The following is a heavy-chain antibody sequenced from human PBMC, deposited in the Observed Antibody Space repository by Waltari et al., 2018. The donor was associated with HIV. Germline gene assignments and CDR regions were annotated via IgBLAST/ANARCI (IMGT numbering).Heavy chain of an antibody. Sequence: QVQLVESGGGVVQPGRSLRLACAASGFTFSTYGLHWVRPAPGKGLEWVAVISYDGSNKYYADSVKGRFTISRDNSKNTLYLQMNSLRAEDTAVYYCAKDRGGYSYIFDFWGQGTLVTVSS. D-gene: IGHD5-18*01. CDR1: GFTFSTYG. J-gene: IGHJ4*02. CDR2: ISYDGSNK. CDR3: AKDRGGYSYIFDF. V-gene: IGHV3-30*18.